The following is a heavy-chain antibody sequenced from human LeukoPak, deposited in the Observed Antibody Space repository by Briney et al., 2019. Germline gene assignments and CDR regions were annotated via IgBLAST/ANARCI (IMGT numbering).Heavy chain of an antibody. CDR2: ISYDGSNK. J-gene: IGHJ3*02. D-gene: IGHD3-22*01. CDR3: ARGNYYYDSSGYAFDI. Sequence: PGGSLRLSCAASGFTFSSYAMHWVRQAPGKGLEWVAVISYDGSNKYYADSVKGRFTISRDNSKNTLYLQMNSLRAEDTAVYYCARGNYYYDSSGYAFDIWGQGTMVTVSS. CDR1: GFTFSSYA. V-gene: IGHV3-30-3*01.